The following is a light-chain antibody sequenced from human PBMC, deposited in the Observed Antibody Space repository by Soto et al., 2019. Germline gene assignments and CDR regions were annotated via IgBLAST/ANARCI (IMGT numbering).Light chain of an antibody. CDR1: SSNIGAGYD. CDR3: QSYDSSLIGYVV. Sequence: QSVLTQPPSVSGAPGQRVTISCTGSSSNIGAGYDVHWYQQLPGTPPKLLIYGNSNRPSGVPDRISGSKSGTSASLAITGLQAEDEADYYCQSYDSSLIGYVVFGGGTKLTVL. V-gene: IGLV1-40*01. J-gene: IGLJ2*01. CDR2: GNS.